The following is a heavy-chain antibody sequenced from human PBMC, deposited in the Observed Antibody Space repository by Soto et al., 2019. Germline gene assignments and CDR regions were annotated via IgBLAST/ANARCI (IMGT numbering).Heavy chain of an antibody. CDR3: AHAAVYYYDSSGYYWGYNWFDP. J-gene: IGHJ5*02. CDR2: IYWNDDK. Sequence: SGPTLMNPTQTLTLTCTFSGFSLSTSGVGVGWIRQPPGKALEWLALIYWNDDKRYSPSLKSRLTITKDTSKNQVVLTMTNMDPVDTATYYCAHAAVYYYDSSGYYWGYNWFDPWGQGTLVTVSS. D-gene: IGHD3-22*01. V-gene: IGHV2-5*01. CDR1: GFSLSTSGVG.